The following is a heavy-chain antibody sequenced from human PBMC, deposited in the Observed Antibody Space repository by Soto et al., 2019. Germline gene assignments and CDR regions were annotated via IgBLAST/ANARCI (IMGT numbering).Heavy chain of an antibody. CDR1: GFTFSSYS. CDR3: ARACAYCGGEWFGLGAFDI. V-gene: IGHV3-21*01. J-gene: IGHJ3*02. D-gene: IGHD2-21*01. Sequence: EVQLVESGGGLVKPGGSLRLSCAASGFTFSSYSMNWVRQAPGKGLEWVSSISSSSSYIYYADSVKGRFTISRDNAKNSLYLQMNSLRAEDTAVYYCARACAYCGGEWFGLGAFDIWGQGTMVTVSS. CDR2: ISSSSSYI.